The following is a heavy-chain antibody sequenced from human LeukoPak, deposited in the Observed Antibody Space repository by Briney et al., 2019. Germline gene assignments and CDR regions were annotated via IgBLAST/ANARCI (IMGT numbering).Heavy chain of an antibody. D-gene: IGHD1-1*01. Sequence: ASGKVSCKVSGYTLTELSMHWVRQAPGKGREWMGGFDPEDGETIYAQKFQGRVTMTEDTSTDTAYMELSSLRSEDTAVYYCATEWPERPTGTTFDIWGQGTMVTVSS. J-gene: IGHJ3*02. CDR2: FDPEDGET. CDR3: ATEWPERPTGTTFDI. V-gene: IGHV1-24*01. CDR1: GYTLTELS.